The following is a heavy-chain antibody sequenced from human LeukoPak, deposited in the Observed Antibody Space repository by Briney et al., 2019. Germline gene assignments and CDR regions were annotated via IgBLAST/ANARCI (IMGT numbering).Heavy chain of an antibody. CDR3: ARHLGAQSLIAFDI. J-gene: IGHJ3*02. D-gene: IGHD3-16*01. V-gene: IGHV4-39*07. CDR2: IYYSGST. CDR1: GGSISSSSYY. Sequence: SETLSLTCTVSGGSISSSSYYWGWIRQPPGKGLEWIGSIYYSGSTYYNPSLKSRVTMSVDTSKNHFSLNLNSVTAADTAVYYCARHLGAQSLIAFDIWGRGTMVTVSS.